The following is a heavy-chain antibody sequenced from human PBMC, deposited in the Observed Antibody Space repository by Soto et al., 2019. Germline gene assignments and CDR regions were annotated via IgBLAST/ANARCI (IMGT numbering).Heavy chain of an antibody. Sequence: QVRLQESGPGLVKPSQTLSLTCTGSGGSISSAAYYWSWIRQHPGKGLEWIGYVSHSGSTYYNPSIKSHVITSVDTSKNQFSLSLPSVTAADTAVYYCAREYTYGSNFFECWGQGAVVTVYS. J-gene: IGHJ4*02. CDR2: VSHSGST. CDR1: GGSISSAAYY. CDR3: AREYTYGSNFFEC. V-gene: IGHV4-31*01. D-gene: IGHD5-18*01.